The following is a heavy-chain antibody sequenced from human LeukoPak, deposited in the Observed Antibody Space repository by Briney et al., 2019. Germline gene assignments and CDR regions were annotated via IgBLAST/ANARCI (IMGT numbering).Heavy chain of an antibody. CDR2: MNPNSGNT. CDR3: ARKVVTAILTENWFDP. D-gene: IGHD2-21*02. J-gene: IGHJ5*02. V-gene: IGHV1-8*01. Sequence: ASVKVSCKTSGYTFTSYDINWVRQATGQGLEWMGWMNPNSGNTGYAQKFQGRVTMTRNTSISTAYMELSSLRSEDTAVYYCARKVVTAILTENWFDPWGQGTLVTVSS. CDR1: GYTFTSYD.